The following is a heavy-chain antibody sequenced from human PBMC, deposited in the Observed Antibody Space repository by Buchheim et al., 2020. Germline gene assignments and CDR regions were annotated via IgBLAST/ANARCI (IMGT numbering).Heavy chain of an antibody. J-gene: IGHJ5*02. CDR2: IFQSGST. D-gene: IGHD4-17*01. V-gene: IGHV4-4*02. CDR1: GGSISSXNW. Sequence: QVHLQESGPGLVKPSGTLSLTCAVSGGSISSXNWWNWVRQPPGKGLEWIGEIFQSGSTNYNRSLKSRVXRDGDKSKNQFSLKLTSVTAADTAVYFCANYADFHFDPWGQGT. CDR3: ANYADFHFDP.